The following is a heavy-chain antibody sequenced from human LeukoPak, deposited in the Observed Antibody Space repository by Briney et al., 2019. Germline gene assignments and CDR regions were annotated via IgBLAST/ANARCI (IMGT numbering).Heavy chain of an antibody. CDR3: ARAAADTYYDFWSATPPFDY. J-gene: IGHJ4*02. CDR1: GFTFSSYA. CDR2: ISYDGSNK. Sequence: GRSLRLSCAASGFTFSSYAMHWVRQAPGKGLEWVAVISYDGSNKYYADSVKGRFTISRDNSKNTLYLQMNSLRAEDTAVYYCARAAADTYYDFWSATPPFDYWGQGTLVTVSS. D-gene: IGHD3-3*01. V-gene: IGHV3-30-3*01.